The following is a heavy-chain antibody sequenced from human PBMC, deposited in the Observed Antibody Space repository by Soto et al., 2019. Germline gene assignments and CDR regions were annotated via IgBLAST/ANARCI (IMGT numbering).Heavy chain of an antibody. CDR2: IYYSGST. CDR3: ARAWGRVFDF. V-gene: IGHV4-59*01. CDR1: GGSISSYY. D-gene: IGHD3-16*01. J-gene: IGHJ4*02. Sequence: SETLSLTCTVSGGSISSYYWSWIRQPPGKGLEWIGYIYYSGSTNYNPSLKSRVTISVDTSKNQFSLKMSSVTAADTAVYYCARAWGRVFDFWGQGTLVTVSS.